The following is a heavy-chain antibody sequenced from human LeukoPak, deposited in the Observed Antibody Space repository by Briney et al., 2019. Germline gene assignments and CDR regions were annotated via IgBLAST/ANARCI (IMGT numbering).Heavy chain of an antibody. J-gene: IGHJ6*02. CDR2: INPNSGGT. CDR1: GYTFTVYY. D-gene: IGHD2-2*01. CDR3: ASEIVVPAAKGYYYGMDV. Sequence: ASVKVSCKASGYTFTVYYMHWVRQAPGQGLEWMGWINPNSGGTNYAQKFQGRVTMTRDTSISTAYMELSRLRSEDTAVYYCASEIVVPAAKGYYYGMDVWGQGTTVTVSS. V-gene: IGHV1-2*02.